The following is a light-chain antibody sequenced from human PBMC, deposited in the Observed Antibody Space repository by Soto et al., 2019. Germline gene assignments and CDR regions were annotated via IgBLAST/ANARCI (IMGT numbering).Light chain of an antibody. CDR1: ESVNNK. CDR3: HQYNNWFPFT. CDR2: RAS. Sequence: EVVLTQSPATLSVSPGKRATLSCRASESVNNKLGWYQQKPGQAPRLLIYRASTRATGIPARFSGSGSGTEFTLTISSLQSEDSAVYYCHQYNNWFPFTFGQGTRLEIK. J-gene: IGKJ5*01. V-gene: IGKV3-15*01.